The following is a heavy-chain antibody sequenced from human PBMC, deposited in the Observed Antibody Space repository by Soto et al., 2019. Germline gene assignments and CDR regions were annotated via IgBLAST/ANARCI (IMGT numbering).Heavy chain of an antibody. Sequence: SETLSLTCTVSGCSISSYYWSWVRQPPGKGLEWIWYIYYNGSTKHNPSPKNRGTISADTSKNHFPLKLSSVAAADTAVYYCARHGPGIAAAGKRWFGPWGQGNLVTVSS. CDR2: IYYNGST. CDR1: GCSISSYY. CDR3: ARHGPGIAAAGKRWFGP. D-gene: IGHD6-13*01. V-gene: IGHV4-59*08. J-gene: IGHJ5*02.